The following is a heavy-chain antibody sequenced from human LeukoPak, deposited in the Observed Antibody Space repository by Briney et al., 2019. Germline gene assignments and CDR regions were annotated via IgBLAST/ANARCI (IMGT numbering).Heavy chain of an antibody. J-gene: IGHJ4*02. CDR2: INAGNGNT. CDR3: AIPPLGSSWYYFDY. D-gene: IGHD6-13*01. CDR1: GYTFTSYG. Sequence: ASVKVSCKASGYTFTSYGISWVRQAPGQGLEWMGWINAGNGNTKYSQKFQGRVTITRDTSASTAYMELSSLRSEDTAVYYCAIPPLGSSWYYFDYWGQGTLVTVSS. V-gene: IGHV1-3*01.